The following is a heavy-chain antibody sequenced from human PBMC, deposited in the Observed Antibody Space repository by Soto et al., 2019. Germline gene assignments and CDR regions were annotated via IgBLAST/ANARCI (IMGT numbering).Heavy chain of an antibody. V-gene: IGHV3-30*18. CDR3: AKDQDGHKDY. D-gene: IGHD2-15*01. CDR2: ISYDGSNK. Sequence: QVQLVECGGGVVQPGRSLRLSCAASGFTFSSYGMHWVRQAPGKGLEWVAVISYDGSNKYYADSVKGRFTISRDNSKNTLYLQMNSLRPEDTAEYYCAKDQDGHKDYWDQGTLVIVSS. J-gene: IGHJ4*02. CDR1: GFTFSSYG.